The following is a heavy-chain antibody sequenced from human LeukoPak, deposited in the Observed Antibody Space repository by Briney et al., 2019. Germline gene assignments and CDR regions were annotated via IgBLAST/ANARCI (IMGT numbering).Heavy chain of an antibody. Sequence: SQTLSLTCTVSGGSISSGGYYWSWIRQHPGKDLEWIGYIYYSGSTYYNPSLKSRITISVDTSKNQFSLKLSSVTAADTAVYYCAREEILTGFNWFDPWGQGTLVTVSS. CDR3: AREEILTGFNWFDP. CDR1: GGSISSGGYY. CDR2: IYYSGST. J-gene: IGHJ5*02. V-gene: IGHV4-31*03. D-gene: IGHD3-9*01.